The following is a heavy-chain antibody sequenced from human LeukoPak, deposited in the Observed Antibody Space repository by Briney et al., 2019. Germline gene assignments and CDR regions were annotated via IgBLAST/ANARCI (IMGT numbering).Heavy chain of an antibody. V-gene: IGHV3-30-3*01. CDR3: ARYTRKTGWFEPRAAPGAVDY. D-gene: IGHD2-15*01. CDR1: GFTFSSYA. J-gene: IGHJ4*02. CDR2: ISYDGSNK. Sequence: GRSLRLSCAASGFTFSSYAMHWVRQAPGKGLEWVAVISYDGSNKYYADSVKGRFTISRDNSKNTLYLQMNSLRAEDTAVYYRARYTRKTGWFEPRAAPGAVDYWGQGTLVTVSS.